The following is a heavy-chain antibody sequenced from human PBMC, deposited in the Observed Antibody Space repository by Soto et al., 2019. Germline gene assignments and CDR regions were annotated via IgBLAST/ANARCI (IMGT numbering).Heavy chain of an antibody. J-gene: IGHJ6*02. CDR2: IYYSGST. CDR3: ASGQRLGYCSSTSCPDYGMDV. V-gene: IGHV4-39*01. D-gene: IGHD2-2*01. CDR1: GGSSSSSSHY. Sequence: PFVTMSQTRPVGGGSSSSSSHYRGWNSQPPGKGLEWIGSIYYSGSTYYNPSLKSRVTISVDTSKNQFSLKLSSVTAADTAVYYCASGQRLGYCSSTSCPDYGMDVWGQGTTVTVSS.